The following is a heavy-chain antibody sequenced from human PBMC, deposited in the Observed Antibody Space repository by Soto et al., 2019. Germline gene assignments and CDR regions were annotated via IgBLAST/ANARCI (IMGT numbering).Heavy chain of an antibody. Sequence: GAAQKISCKGSGYSFATYWIGWVRQMPGKGLEWMGIIYPGDSDTRYSPSFQGQVTMSADKSISTAYLQWSSLKASDTAMYYCARLYSSPPGPPRTWGQGTLVTVSS. J-gene: IGHJ4*02. CDR2: IYPGDSDT. V-gene: IGHV5-51*01. D-gene: IGHD4-4*01. CDR1: GYSFATYW. CDR3: ARLYSSPPGPPRT.